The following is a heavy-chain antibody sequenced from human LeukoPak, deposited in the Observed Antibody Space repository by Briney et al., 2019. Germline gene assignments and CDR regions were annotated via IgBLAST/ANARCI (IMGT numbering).Heavy chain of an antibody. CDR1: GGTFSSYA. D-gene: IGHD2-2*01. J-gene: IGHJ6*02. V-gene: IGHV1-69*04. CDR3: ASRYCSSTSCRYYYYGMDV. CDR2: IIPILGIA. Sequence: GASVKASCKASGGTFSSYAISWVRQAPGQGLEWMGRIIPILGIANYAQKFQGRVTITADKSTSTAYMELSSLRSEDTAVYYCASRYCSSTSCRYYYYGMDVWGQGTTVTVSS.